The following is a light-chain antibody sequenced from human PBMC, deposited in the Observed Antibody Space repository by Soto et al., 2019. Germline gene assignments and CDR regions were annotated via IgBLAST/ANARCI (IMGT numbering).Light chain of an antibody. V-gene: IGKV4-1*01. CDR3: QQYYSTPLT. CDR1: QSVLYSSINKDR. CDR2: WAS. Sequence: DIVMTQSPDSLAVSLGERATINCKSNQSVLYSSINKDRLAWYQQKPGQPPKLLIYWASTRESGVPDRFSGSGSGTDFTFTIRSMQAEDVAVYYCQQYYSTPLTFGGGTKVEIK. J-gene: IGKJ4*01.